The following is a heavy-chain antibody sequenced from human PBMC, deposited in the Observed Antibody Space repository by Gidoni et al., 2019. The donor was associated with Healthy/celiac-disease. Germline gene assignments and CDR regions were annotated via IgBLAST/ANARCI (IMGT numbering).Heavy chain of an antibody. Sequence: QLQLQESGPGLVKPSETLSLTCTVSGGSISSSSYYWGWFRQPPGKGLEWIGSIYYSGSTYYTPSLKRRVTISVDTSKNQFSLKLSSVTAADTAVYYCARRQQLVIDYYYYGMDVWGQGTTVTVSS. D-gene: IGHD6-13*01. CDR2: IYYSGST. CDR3: ARRQQLVIDYYYYGMDV. V-gene: IGHV4-39*01. J-gene: IGHJ6*02. CDR1: GGSISSSSYY.